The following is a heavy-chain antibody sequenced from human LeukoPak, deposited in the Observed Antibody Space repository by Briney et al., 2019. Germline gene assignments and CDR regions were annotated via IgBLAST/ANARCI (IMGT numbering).Heavy chain of an antibody. CDR3: AKAQWLGTELDY. CDR2: ISGSGGST. Sequence: GGSLRLSCAASGFTFSSYAMSWVRQAPGKGLEWVPAISGSGGSTYYADSVKGRFTIPRDNSKNTLYLQMNSLRAEDTAVYYCAKAQWLGTELDYWGQGTLVTVSS. J-gene: IGHJ4*02. V-gene: IGHV3-23*01. D-gene: IGHD6-19*01. CDR1: GFTFSSYA.